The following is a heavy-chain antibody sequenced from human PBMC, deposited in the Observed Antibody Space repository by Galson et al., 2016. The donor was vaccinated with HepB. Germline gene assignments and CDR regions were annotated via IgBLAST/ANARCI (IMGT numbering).Heavy chain of an antibody. D-gene: IGHD3-10*01. V-gene: IGHV1-46*01. CDR2: IVPSDGST. Sequence: VKVSCKASGYTFTSYYIHWVRQAPGQGLEWMGIIVPSDGSTSNAQKFQGRVTMTRDTSTSTVYMELSSLRSEDTAVYYCARDRGYYHGSGSPPYYYYGLDVWGQGTTVTVSS. CDR3: ARDRGYYHGSGSPPYYYYGLDV. CDR1: GYTFTSYY. J-gene: IGHJ6*02.